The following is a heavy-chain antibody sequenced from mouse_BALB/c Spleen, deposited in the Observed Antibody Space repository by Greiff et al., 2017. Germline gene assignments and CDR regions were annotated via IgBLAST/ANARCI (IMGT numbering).Heavy chain of an antibody. D-gene: IGHD2-14*01. CDR2: ILPGSGST. CDR1: GYTFSSYW. Sequence: QVQLQQSGAELMKPGASVKISCKATGYTFSSYWIEWVKQRPGHGLEWIGEILPGSGSTNYNEKFKGKATFTADTSSNTAYMQLSSLTSEDSAVYYCARWNRYLYYYAMDYWGQGTSVTVSS. V-gene: IGHV1-9*01. J-gene: IGHJ4*01. CDR3: ARWNRYLYYYAMDY.